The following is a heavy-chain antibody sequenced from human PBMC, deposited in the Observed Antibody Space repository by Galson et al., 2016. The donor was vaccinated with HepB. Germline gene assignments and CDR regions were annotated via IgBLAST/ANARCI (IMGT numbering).Heavy chain of an antibody. CDR1: GDSMSSSSYY. V-gene: IGHV4-39*07. J-gene: IGHJ6*02. CDR3: VREKVGGAYSSARLSYYGMDV. D-gene: IGHD2-21*01. Sequence: SETLSLTCTVSGDSMSSSSYYWGWVRQPPGKGLEWIGSVYYTGSTFYNPSLKSRVTMSRDTSNKQFSLRLSSVTAADTAVYYCVREKVGGAYSSARLSYYGMDVWGPGTTVAVS. CDR2: VYYTGST.